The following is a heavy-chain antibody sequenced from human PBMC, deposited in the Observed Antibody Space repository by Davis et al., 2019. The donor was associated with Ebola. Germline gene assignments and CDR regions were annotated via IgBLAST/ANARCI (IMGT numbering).Heavy chain of an antibody. Sequence: ASVKVSCKASGYTFTSYAMNWVRQAPGQGLEWMGWINTNTGNPTYAQGFTGRFVFSLDTSVSTAYLQISSLKAEDTAVYYCARGGFRDSSSSGGWFDPWGQGTLVTVSS. CDR3: ARGGFRDSSSSGGWFDP. D-gene: IGHD6-6*01. CDR1: GYTFTSYA. V-gene: IGHV7-4-1*02. J-gene: IGHJ5*02. CDR2: INTNTGNP.